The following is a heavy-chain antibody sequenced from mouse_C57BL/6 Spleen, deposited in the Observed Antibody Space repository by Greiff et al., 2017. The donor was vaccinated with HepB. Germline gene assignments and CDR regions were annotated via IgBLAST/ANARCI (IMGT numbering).Heavy chain of an antibody. CDR3: ARGDYGNYYYYAMDY. D-gene: IGHD2-1*01. J-gene: IGHJ4*01. Sequence: EVHLVESGGGLVKPGGSLKLSCAASGFTFSSYAMSWVRQTPEKRLEWVATISDGGSYTYYPDNVKGRFTISRDNAKNNLYLQMSHLKSEDTAMYYGARGDYGNYYYYAMDYWGQGTSVTVSS. CDR2: ISDGGSYT. V-gene: IGHV5-4*01. CDR1: GFTFSSYA.